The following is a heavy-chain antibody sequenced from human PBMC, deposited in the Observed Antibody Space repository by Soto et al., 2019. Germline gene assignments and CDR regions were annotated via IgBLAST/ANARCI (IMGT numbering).Heavy chain of an antibody. J-gene: IGHJ6*02. CDR1: GGSISSSSYY. Sequence: QLQLQESGPGLVKPSETLSLTCTVSGGSISSSSYYWGWIRQPPGKGLEWIGSIYYSGSTYYNPSLKSRVTIFVDTSKNQFSLKLSSVTAADTAVYYCARRKKRGYRISSYYYYGMDVWGQGTTVTVSS. CDR3: ARRKKRGYRISSYYYYGMDV. CDR2: IYYSGST. D-gene: IGHD6-6*01. V-gene: IGHV4-39*01.